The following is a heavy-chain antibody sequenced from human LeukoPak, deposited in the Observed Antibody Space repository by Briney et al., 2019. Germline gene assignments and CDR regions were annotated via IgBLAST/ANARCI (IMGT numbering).Heavy chain of an antibody. CDR1: GYTFTDFY. D-gene: IGHD3-3*01. J-gene: IGHJ6*02. V-gene: IGHV1-2*02. Sequence: ASVKVSCKASGYTFTDFYMHWVRQAPGQGLEWMGWINPKSGGTSYAQKFQGRVTMTGDTSISTAYMELSRLRSDDTAVYYCAREGITIFGVVSVKGMDVWGQGTTVTVSS. CDR3: AREGITIFGVVSVKGMDV. CDR2: INPKSGGT.